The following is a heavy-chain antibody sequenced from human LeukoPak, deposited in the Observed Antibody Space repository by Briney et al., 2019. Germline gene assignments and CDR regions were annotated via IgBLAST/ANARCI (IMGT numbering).Heavy chain of an antibody. Sequence: ASVTVSSTVSGYTLTELSMHWVRQAPGKGNEWMGGFDPEDGETIYAQKYQGRVTMTEDTSTDTAYMELRSLSSDDTAVYYCGRRPKASGPHHDMDVWGRGTTVTVSS. J-gene: IGHJ6*02. V-gene: IGHV1-24*01. D-gene: IGHD3-3*01. CDR3: GRRPKASGPHHDMDV. CDR2: FDPEDGET. CDR1: GYTLTELS.